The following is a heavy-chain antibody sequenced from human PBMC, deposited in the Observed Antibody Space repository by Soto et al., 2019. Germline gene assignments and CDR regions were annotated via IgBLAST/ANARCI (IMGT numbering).Heavy chain of an antibody. D-gene: IGHD2-2*01. CDR1: GFIFSYNG. J-gene: IGHJ4*02. CDR2: VSKDGSKE. CDR3: AKAISRSTAAGY. V-gene: IGHV3-30*18. Sequence: QVQLAESGGGVVQPGRSLGLSCAASGFIFSYNGMHWVRQAPGKGLGWVALVSKDGSKEYYAESVKGRFTISRDNYKNTLFLQMNSLRAEASAVYYCAKAISRSTAAGYWGQGTLVSVSS.